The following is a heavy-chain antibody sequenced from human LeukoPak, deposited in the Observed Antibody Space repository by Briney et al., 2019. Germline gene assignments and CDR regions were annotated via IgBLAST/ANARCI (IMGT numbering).Heavy chain of an antibody. Sequence: PSETLSLTCAVSGGSINSNNWWSWVRQAPGKGLEWVANIKQDGSERHYVDSVKGRFTISRDNAKKSLYLQMNSLRAEDTAVYYCARDTWIHDGMDVWGKGTTVTVSS. CDR1: GGSINSNNW. J-gene: IGHJ6*04. CDR2: IKQDGSER. V-gene: IGHV3-7*01. CDR3: ARDTWIHDGMDV. D-gene: IGHD5-18*01.